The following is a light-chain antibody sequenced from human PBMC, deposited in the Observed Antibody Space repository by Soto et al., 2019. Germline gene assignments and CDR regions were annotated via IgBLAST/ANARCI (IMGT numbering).Light chain of an antibody. CDR2: KAS. CDR3: LRSNSYRRT. V-gene: IGKV1-5*03. CDR1: QSISSW. Sequence: DIQMTQSPSTMSASVGDRVTITCRASQSISSWLDWYQQKPGKAPKLLIYKASSLESGVPSRFSGSGSGTEFTHTISSLQPDDFATYYCLRSNSYRRTLGQGTKVEIK. J-gene: IGKJ1*01.